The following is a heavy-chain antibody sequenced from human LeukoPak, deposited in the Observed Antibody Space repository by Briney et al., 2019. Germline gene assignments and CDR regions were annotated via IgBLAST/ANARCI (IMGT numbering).Heavy chain of an antibody. Sequence: SETLSPTCAVYGGSFTGYYWSGIRSPPGKGLGWSGEINHSESTNYNPSLKSRVTLSVDTSKNQFSLKLGSVSAADTAVYYCARRIKAVSAFDIWGQGTMVTVSS. CDR3: ARRIKAVSAFDI. CDR2: INHSEST. D-gene: IGHD6-19*01. CDR1: GGSFTGYY. J-gene: IGHJ3*02. V-gene: IGHV4-34*01.